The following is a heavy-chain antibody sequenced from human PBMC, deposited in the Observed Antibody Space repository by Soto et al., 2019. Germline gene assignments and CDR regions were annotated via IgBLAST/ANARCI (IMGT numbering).Heavy chain of an antibody. CDR3: ARDLVVVVAATSVAVYYGMDV. Sequence: QVQLVESGGGVVQPGRSLRLSCAASGFTFSSYAMHWVRQAPGKGLEWVAVISYDGSNKYYADSVKGRFTISRDNSKNTLYLQMNSLRAEDTAVYYWARDLVVVVAATSVAVYYGMDVWGQGTTVTVSS. D-gene: IGHD2-15*01. J-gene: IGHJ6*02. CDR1: GFTFSSYA. CDR2: ISYDGSNK. V-gene: IGHV3-30-3*01.